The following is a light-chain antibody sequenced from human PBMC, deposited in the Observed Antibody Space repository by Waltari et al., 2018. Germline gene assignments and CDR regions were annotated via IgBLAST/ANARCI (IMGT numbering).Light chain of an antibody. CDR3: QQYGGSPKYT. V-gene: IGKV3-20*01. J-gene: IGKJ2*01. CDR2: GVS. Sequence: ENVLTQSPGTLSLSPGERATLSCRASQIVSNNYLAWYQAKPGQPPRLLIYGVSLRATGIPDRFSGGGSGTDFTLTISRLEPEDSAVYYCQQYGGSPKYTFGQGTKLEIK. CDR1: QIVSNNY.